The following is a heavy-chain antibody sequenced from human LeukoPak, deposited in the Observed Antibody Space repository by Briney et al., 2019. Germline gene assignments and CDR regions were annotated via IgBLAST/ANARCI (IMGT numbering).Heavy chain of an antibody. CDR1: GYTFTGYY. V-gene: IGHV1-2*02. CDR3: ARWDYDFWSGYPYFDY. D-gene: IGHD3-3*01. J-gene: IGHJ4*02. Sequence: ASVKVSCKASGYTFTGYYMHWVRQAPGQGLEWMGWINPNSGGTNYAQKLQGRVTMTRDTSISTAYMELSRLRSDDTAVYYCARWDYDFWSGYPYFDYWGQGTLVTVSS. CDR2: INPNSGGT.